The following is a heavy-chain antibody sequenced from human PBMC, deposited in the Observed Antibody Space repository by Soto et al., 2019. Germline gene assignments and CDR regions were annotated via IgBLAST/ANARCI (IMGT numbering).Heavy chain of an antibody. J-gene: IGHJ4*02. CDR2: ISGSGGST. CDR3: AKDLGTVTTRIPYYFDY. D-gene: IGHD4-17*01. CDR1: GFTFSSYA. V-gene: IGHV3-23*01. Sequence: EVQLLESGGGLVQPGGSLRLSCAASGFTFSSYAMSWVRQAPGKGLEWVSAISGSGGSTYYADSVKGRFTISRDNSKNTRYLQMNSLRAEDTAVYYCAKDLGTVTTRIPYYFDYWGQGTLVTVSS.